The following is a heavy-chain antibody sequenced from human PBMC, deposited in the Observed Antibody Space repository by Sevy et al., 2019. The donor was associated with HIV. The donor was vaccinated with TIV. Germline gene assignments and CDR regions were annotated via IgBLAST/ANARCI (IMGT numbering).Heavy chain of an antibody. CDR2: INHSGST. CDR3: ARGTGDSSGYYYFDN. Sequence: SETLSLTCAVYGGSFSGYYWSWIRQPPGKGLEWIGEINHSGSTNYNPSLRSRVTISVDTSKNQFSLKLSSVTAADTAVYYCARGTGDSSGYYYFDNWGQGTLVTVSS. CDR1: GGSFSGYY. V-gene: IGHV4-34*01. D-gene: IGHD3-22*01. J-gene: IGHJ4*02.